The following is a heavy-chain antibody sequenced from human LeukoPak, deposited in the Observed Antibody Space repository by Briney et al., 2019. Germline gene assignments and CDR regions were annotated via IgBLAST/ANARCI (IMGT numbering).Heavy chain of an antibody. CDR1: GYSFTSYW. J-gene: IGHJ4*02. Sequence: GESLKISCKGSGYSFTSYWIGWVRQMPGKGLEWVGIIYPGDSDTRYSASFQGQVTISADKSISTAYLQWSSLKASDTAMYYCARLTGDDGSGSYSNFDYWGQGTLVTVSS. CDR2: IYPGDSDT. D-gene: IGHD3-10*01. CDR3: ARLTGDDGSGSYSNFDY. V-gene: IGHV5-51*01.